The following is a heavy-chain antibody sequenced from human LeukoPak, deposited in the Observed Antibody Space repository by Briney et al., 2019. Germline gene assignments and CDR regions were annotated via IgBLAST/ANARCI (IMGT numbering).Heavy chain of an antibody. Sequence: AWGSLRLSCAASGFTVSSNYMSWVRQAPGKGLEWVSAISGSGGSTYYADSVKGPFTISRDNSKNTLYLQMNSLRAEDTAVYYCLGVSYYYDSSGYRMNAFDIWGQGTMVTVSS. CDR2: ISGSGGST. CDR3: LGVSYYYDSSGYRMNAFDI. V-gene: IGHV3-23*01. J-gene: IGHJ3*02. D-gene: IGHD3-22*01. CDR1: GFTVSSNY.